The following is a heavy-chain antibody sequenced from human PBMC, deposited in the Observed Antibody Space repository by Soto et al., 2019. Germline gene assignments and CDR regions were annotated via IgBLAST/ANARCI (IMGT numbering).Heavy chain of an antibody. CDR3: ARASILTGDYYFDY. CDR1: GFTFSSYD. D-gene: IGHD3-9*01. CDR2: IGTAGDT. J-gene: IGHJ4*02. Sequence: PGGSLRLSCAASGFTFSSYDMHWVRQATGKGLEWVSAIGTAGDTYYPGSVKGRFTISRENAKNSLYLQMNSLRAGDTAVYYCARASILTGDYYFDYWGQGTLVTVSS. V-gene: IGHV3-13*04.